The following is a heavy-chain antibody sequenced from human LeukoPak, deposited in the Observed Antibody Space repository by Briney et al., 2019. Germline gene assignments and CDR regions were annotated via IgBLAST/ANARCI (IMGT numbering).Heavy chain of an antibody. CDR2: ISSSSSYI. J-gene: IGHJ4*02. CDR3: ARAPKRDLGLNYYDSTGLDY. Sequence: GGSLRLSCAASGFTFSSYSMNWVRQAPGKGLEWVSSISSSSSYIYYADSVKGRFTISRDNAQNSLYLQMNSLRAEDTAVYYCARAPKRDLGLNYYDSTGLDYWGQGTLVTVSS. CDR1: GFTFSSYS. V-gene: IGHV3-21*01. D-gene: IGHD3-22*01.